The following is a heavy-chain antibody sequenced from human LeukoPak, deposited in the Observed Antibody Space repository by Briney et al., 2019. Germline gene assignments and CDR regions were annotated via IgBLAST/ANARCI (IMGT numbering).Heavy chain of an antibody. CDR3: AREAQIAVAGYYYYYYYMDV. Sequence: SETLSLTCTVSGGSISSYYWSWIRQPAGKGLEWIGRIYTSRSTNYNPSLKSRVTMSVDTSKNQFSLKLSSVTAADTAVYYCAREAQIAVAGYYYYYYYMDVWGKGTTVTISS. CDR1: GGSISSYY. CDR2: IYTSRST. J-gene: IGHJ6*03. V-gene: IGHV4-4*07. D-gene: IGHD6-19*01.